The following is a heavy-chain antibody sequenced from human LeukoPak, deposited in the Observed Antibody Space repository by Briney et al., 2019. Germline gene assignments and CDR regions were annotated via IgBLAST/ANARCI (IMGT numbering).Heavy chain of an antibody. CDR2: LQYDENEI. J-gene: IGHJ4*02. CDR1: GLVFSRSG. Sequence: PGGSLRLSCAASGLVFSRSGMHWIRQAPGKGLEWVAFLQYDENEIYYAESVKGRFTIFRDNSKNTLYLQMSSLRSDDTAVYYCVSEERTFKDSWGQGTLVSVSS. D-gene: IGHD1-26*01. V-gene: IGHV3-30*02. CDR3: VSEERTFKDS.